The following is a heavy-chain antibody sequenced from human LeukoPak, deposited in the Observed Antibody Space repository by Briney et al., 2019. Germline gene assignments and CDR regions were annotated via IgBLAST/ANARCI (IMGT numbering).Heavy chain of an antibody. CDR2: INPNSGGT. Sequence: ASVKVSCKASGYTFTGYYMHWVRQAPGQGLEWMGRINPNSGGTSYAQKFQGGVTMTRDTSISTAYMELSSLTSDDTAVYYCAREVARSGSYSDYWGQGTLVTVSS. CDR1: GYTFTGYY. V-gene: IGHV1-2*06. J-gene: IGHJ4*02. CDR3: AREVARSGSYSDY. D-gene: IGHD3-10*01.